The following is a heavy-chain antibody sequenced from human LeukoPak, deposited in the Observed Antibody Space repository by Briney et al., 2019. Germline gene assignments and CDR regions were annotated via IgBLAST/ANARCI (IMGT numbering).Heavy chain of an antibody. CDR1: GFTFDDYA. Sequence: PPGGSLRLSCAASGFTFDDYAMHWVRQDPGKGLEWVSGISWNSGSIGYADSVKGRFTISRDNAKNSLYLQMNSLRAEDTALYYCAKDKGSSSWFMRFDYWGQGTLVTVSS. V-gene: IGHV3-9*01. CDR3: AKDKGSSSWFMRFDY. J-gene: IGHJ4*02. CDR2: ISWNSGSI. D-gene: IGHD6-13*01.